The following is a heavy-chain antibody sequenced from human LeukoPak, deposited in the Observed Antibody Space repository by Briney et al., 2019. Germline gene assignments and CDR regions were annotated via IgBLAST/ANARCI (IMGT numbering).Heavy chain of an antibody. J-gene: IGHJ4*02. CDR2: IYHSGST. CDR1: GYSISSGYY. CDR3: ARHFVRSGSYWADY. Sequence: SETLSLTCAVSGYSISSGYYWGWIRQPPEKGLEWIGIIYHSGSTYYNPSLKSRVTISVDTSKNQFSLRVTSVTAADTAVYYCARHFVRSGSYWADYWGQGTLVTVSS. D-gene: IGHD1-26*01. V-gene: IGHV4-38-2*01.